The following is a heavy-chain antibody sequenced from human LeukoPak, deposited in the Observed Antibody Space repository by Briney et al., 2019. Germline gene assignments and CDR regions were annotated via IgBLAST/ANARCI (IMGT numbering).Heavy chain of an antibody. Sequence: SETLSLTCTVSGGSISSSSYYWGWIRQPPGKGLEWIGSIYYSGSTYYNPSLKSRVTISVDTSKNQFSLKLSSVTAADTAVYYCAREDYGSGGLDYWGQGTLVTVSS. CDR2: IYYSGST. V-gene: IGHV4-39*07. J-gene: IGHJ4*02. CDR1: GGSISSSSYY. D-gene: IGHD3-10*01. CDR3: AREDYGSGGLDY.